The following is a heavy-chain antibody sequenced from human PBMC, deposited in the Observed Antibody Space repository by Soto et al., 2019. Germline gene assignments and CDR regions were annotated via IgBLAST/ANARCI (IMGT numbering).Heavy chain of an antibody. D-gene: IGHD5-18*01. V-gene: IGHV1-69*06. CDR1: GGTFSSYA. J-gene: IGHJ4*02. CDR2: IIPNFGTA. Sequence: QVQLVQSGAEVKKPGSSVKVSCKASGGTFSSYAISWVRQAPGQGLEWMGGIIPNFGTANYAQKFQGRVTITADKSTSTAYMELSSLRSEDTAVYYCASPTEPTAMVPLDYWGQGTLVTVSS. CDR3: ASPTEPTAMVPLDY.